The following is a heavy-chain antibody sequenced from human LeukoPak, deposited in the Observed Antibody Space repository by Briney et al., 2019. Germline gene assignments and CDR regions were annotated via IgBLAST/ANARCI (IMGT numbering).Heavy chain of an antibody. CDR2: ITADGSNK. CDR3: AREVEWELPDY. CDR1: GFTFSSYE. V-gene: IGHV3-48*03. J-gene: IGHJ4*02. D-gene: IGHD1-26*01. Sequence: GGSLRLSCAASGFTFSSYEMNWVRQAPGKGLEWVSYITADGSNKYDADSVKGRFTISRDNAKNSLYLQMNSLRVDDTAIYYCAREVEWELPDYWGQGTLVTVSS.